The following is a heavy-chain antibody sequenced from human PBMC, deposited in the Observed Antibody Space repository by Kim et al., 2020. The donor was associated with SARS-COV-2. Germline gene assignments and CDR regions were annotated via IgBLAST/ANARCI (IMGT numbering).Heavy chain of an antibody. D-gene: IGHD3-10*01. Sequence: SETLSLTCAVSGGSISSGGYSWSWIRQAPGKGLEWIGYIYYSGSTYYNPSLKSRVTISVDRSKNQFSLKLSSVTAADTAMYYCARGYGSGSPYGMDVWGQGTTVTVSS. V-gene: IGHV4-30-2*01. CDR3: ARGYGSGSPYGMDV. J-gene: IGHJ6*02. CDR2: IYYSGST. CDR1: GGSISSGGYS.